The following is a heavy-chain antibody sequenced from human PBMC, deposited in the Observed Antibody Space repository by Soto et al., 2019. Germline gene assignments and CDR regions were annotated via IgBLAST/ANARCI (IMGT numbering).Heavy chain of an antibody. CDR2: IFYSGST. D-gene: IGHD3-10*01. CDR3: ARDRGGPADY. CDR1: GGSISSDY. J-gene: IGHJ4*02. V-gene: IGHV4-59*01. Sequence: SETLSLTCTVSGGSISSDYWSWIRQPPGKGLEWIGYIFYSGSTHYNPSLKSRVTISVDTSKNQFSLKLSSVTAADTAVYYCARDRGGPADYWGQGTLVTVSS.